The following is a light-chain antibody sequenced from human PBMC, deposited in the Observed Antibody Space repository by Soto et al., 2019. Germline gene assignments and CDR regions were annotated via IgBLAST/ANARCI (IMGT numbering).Light chain of an antibody. V-gene: IGKV1-39*01. CDR1: QSISNH. CDR2: AAS. CDR3: QQSYSSPPT. J-gene: IGKJ1*01. Sequence: TQSPATLFASVEDRVIITCRASQSISNHLNWYQQKPGKAPKLLIFAASSLQSGVPSRFSGSSSGPDFTLTSSRLQPEDFATYYCQQSYSSPPTFGQGTKVEIK.